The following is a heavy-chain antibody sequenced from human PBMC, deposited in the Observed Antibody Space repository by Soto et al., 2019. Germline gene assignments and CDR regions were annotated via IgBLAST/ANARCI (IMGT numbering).Heavy chain of an antibody. Sequence: ASVKVSCKASGGTFSSYAISWVRQAPGQGLEWMGGIIPIFGTANYAQKFQGRVTITADESTSTAYMELSSLRSEDTAVYYCARDRGAATVVYYYYGMDVWGQGTTVTVSS. CDR3: ARDRGAATVVYYYYGMDV. D-gene: IGHD3-10*01. CDR2: IIPIFGTA. CDR1: GGTFSSYA. V-gene: IGHV1-69*13. J-gene: IGHJ6*02.